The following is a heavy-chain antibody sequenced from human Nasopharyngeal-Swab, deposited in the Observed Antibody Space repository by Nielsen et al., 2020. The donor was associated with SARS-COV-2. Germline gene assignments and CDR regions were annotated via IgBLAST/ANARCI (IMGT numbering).Heavy chain of an antibody. Sequence: GESLKISCAASGFTFSSYGMHWVRQDPGKGLEWVAVIWYDGSNKYYADSVKGRFTISRDNSKNTLYLQMNSLRAEDTAVYYCARDGPYGDLDYWGQGTLVTVSS. CDR2: IWYDGSNK. V-gene: IGHV3-33*01. CDR3: ARDGPYGDLDY. CDR1: GFTFSSYG. J-gene: IGHJ4*02. D-gene: IGHD4-17*01.